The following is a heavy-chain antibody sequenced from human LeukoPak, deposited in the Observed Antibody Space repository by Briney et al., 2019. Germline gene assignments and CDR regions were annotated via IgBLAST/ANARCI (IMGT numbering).Heavy chain of an antibody. CDR3: TTGYSDASHDGY. J-gene: IGHJ4*02. V-gene: IGHV3-15*07. D-gene: IGHD5-12*01. Sequence: GGSLRLSCAASGFTFSNAWMNWVRQAPGKGLEWVGRIKSKIDGETTDYAAPVKGRFTVSRDDSKNTLYLQMNSLKTEDTALYYCTTGYSDASHDGYWCQGTLVTVSS. CDR2: IKSKIDGETT. CDR1: GFTFSNAW.